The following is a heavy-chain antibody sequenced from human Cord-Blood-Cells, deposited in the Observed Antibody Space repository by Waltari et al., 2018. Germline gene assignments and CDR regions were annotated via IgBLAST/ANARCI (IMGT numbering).Heavy chain of an antibody. J-gene: IGHJ3*02. Sequence: QVQLVQSGAEVKKPGASVKVSCKASGYTFTGYYMHWVRQAPAQGLEWMGRINPNSGGTNYAQKFQGRVTMTRDTSISTAYMELSRLRSDDTAVYYCARDLGHASDAFDIWCQGTIVTVSS. CDR3: ARDLGHASDAFDI. V-gene: IGHV1-2*06. D-gene: IGHD2-8*01. CDR2: INPNSGGT. CDR1: GYTFTGYY.